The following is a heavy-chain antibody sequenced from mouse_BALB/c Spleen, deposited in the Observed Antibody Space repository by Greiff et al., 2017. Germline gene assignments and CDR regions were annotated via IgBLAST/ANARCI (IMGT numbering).Heavy chain of an antibody. CDR2: IWAGGST. CDR3: AGKGGVNCYGSTFYAMDY. J-gene: IGHJ4*01. D-gene: IGHD1-1*01. V-gene: IGHV2-9*02. CDR1: GFSLTSYG. Sequence: VQLVESGPGLVAPSQSLSITCTVSGFSLTSYGLHWVRQPPGKGLEWLGVIWAGGSTNYNSALMSRLSISKDNSKSQVFFKMNSLQTDDTAMYYCAGKGGVNCYGSTFYAMDYWGQGTSVTVSS.